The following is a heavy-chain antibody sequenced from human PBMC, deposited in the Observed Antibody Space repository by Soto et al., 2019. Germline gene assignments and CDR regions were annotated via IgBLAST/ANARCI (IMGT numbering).Heavy chain of an antibody. D-gene: IGHD3-22*01. CDR2: IWYDGSNK. J-gene: IGHJ4*02. CDR3: ASDRGYYYGYYFDY. Sequence: GGSLRLSCAASGFTFSSYGMHWVHRAPGKGLEWVAVIWYDGSNKYYADSVKGRFTISRDNSKNTLYLQMNSLRAEDTAVYYCASDRGYYYGYYFDYWGQGTLVTVSS. V-gene: IGHV3-33*01. CDR1: GFTFSSYG.